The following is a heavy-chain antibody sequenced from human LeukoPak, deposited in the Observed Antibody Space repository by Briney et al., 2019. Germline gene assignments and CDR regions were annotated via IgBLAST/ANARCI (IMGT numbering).Heavy chain of an antibody. CDR1: GYTFTSYG. V-gene: IGHV1-18*01. CDR2: ISAYNGNT. Sequence: ASVKVSCKASGYTFTSYGISWVRQAPGQGLEWMGWISAYNGNTNYAQKLQGRVTMTTDTSTSTAYMELRSLRSDDTAVYYCASGGSSGSCYDYYYGMDVWGQGTTVTVSS. D-gene: IGHD1-26*01. J-gene: IGHJ6*02. CDR3: ASGGSSGSCYDYYYGMDV.